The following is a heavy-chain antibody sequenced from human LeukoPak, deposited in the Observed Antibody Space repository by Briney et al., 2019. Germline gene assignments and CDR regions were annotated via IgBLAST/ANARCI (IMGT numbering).Heavy chain of an antibody. D-gene: IGHD6-13*01. Sequence: GRSLRLSCEASGFTFDDYGLHWVRQAPGKGLEWVSTISWNSASVGYVDSVTGRFTISRDNAKKTLYLQMNSLRPEDTALYYCAKDYGYSSSWYDYWGQGTLVTVSS. CDR1: GFTFDDYG. CDR2: ISWNSASV. CDR3: AKDYGYSSSWYDY. J-gene: IGHJ4*02. V-gene: IGHV3-9*01.